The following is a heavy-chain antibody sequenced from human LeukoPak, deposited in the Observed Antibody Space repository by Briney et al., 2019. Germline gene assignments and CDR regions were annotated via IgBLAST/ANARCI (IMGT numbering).Heavy chain of an antibody. Sequence: SETLSLTCTVSGGSTSSSSYYWGWIRQPPGKGLEWIGSIYYSGSTYYNPSLKSRVTISVDTSKNQFSLKLSSVTAADTAVYYCATDKIMRSPSAFDIWGQGTMVTVSS. V-gene: IGHV4-39*07. CDR3: ATDKIMRSPSAFDI. CDR2: IYYSGST. D-gene: IGHD3-16*01. CDR1: GGSTSSSSYY. J-gene: IGHJ3*02.